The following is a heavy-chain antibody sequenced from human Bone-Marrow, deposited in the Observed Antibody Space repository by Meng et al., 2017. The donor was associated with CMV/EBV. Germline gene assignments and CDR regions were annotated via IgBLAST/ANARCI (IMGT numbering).Heavy chain of an antibody. CDR2: IRNKANSYRT. J-gene: IGHJ6*02. CDR1: GFIFSDHY. V-gene: IGHV3-72*01. Sequence: GGSLRLSCAASGFIFSDHYIDWVRQAPEKGLEWVGRIRNKANSYRTEYAASVQGRFTVSGDDSQNSVYLQMNSLKIEDTAIYYCARTTVITYAIDVWGQGTTVTVSS. CDR3: ARTTVITYAIDV. D-gene: IGHD4-11*01.